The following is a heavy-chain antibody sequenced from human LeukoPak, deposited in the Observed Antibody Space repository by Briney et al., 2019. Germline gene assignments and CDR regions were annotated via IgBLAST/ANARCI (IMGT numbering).Heavy chain of an antibody. CDR1: GCTFSSYA. J-gene: IGHJ3*02. V-gene: IGHV3-30-3*01. Sequence: GRSLRLSCAAAGCTFSSYAMHCVRQAPGKGLEWVAVISYDGSNKYYADSVKGRFTISRDNSKNTLYLQMNSLRAGDTAVYYCARDFTGNAFDIWGQGTMVTVSS. CDR2: ISYDGSNK. D-gene: IGHD3-9*01. CDR3: ARDFTGNAFDI.